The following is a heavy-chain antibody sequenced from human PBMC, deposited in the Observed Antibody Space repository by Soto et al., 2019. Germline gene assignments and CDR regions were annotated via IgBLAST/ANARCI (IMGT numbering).Heavy chain of an antibody. D-gene: IGHD6-13*01. Sequence: GGSLRLSCAASGFTFSSYGMHWVRQAPGKGLEWVAVISYDGSNKYYADSVKGRFTISRDNSKNTLYLQMNSLRAEDTAVHYCAKPYSSSWYYYYYGMDVWGQGTTVTVSS. CDR1: GFTFSSYG. J-gene: IGHJ6*02. V-gene: IGHV3-30*18. CDR2: ISYDGSNK. CDR3: AKPYSSSWYYYYYGMDV.